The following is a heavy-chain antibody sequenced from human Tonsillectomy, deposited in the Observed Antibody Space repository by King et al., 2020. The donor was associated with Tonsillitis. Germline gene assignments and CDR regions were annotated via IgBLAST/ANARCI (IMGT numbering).Heavy chain of an antibody. Sequence: QLQESGPGLVKPSETLSLTCAVSGYSISSGYCWGWIRQPPGKGLEWIGSISHSGSTYYNPSLKSRVTISVTTSKNQFSLNLRSVTGADTAVYYCARAASLSDTATTYFFDSWGQGTLVTVSS. CDR2: ISHSGST. V-gene: IGHV4-38-2*01. CDR3: ARAASLSDTATTYFFDS. D-gene: IGHD5-18*01. J-gene: IGHJ4*02. CDR1: GYSISSGYC.